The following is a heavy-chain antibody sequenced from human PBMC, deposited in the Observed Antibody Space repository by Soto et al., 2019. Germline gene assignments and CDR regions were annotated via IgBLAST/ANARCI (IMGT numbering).Heavy chain of an antibody. CDR1: GYTFTSYG. CDR2: ISAYNGNT. CDR3: ARDRPTGVNYGMDV. D-gene: IGHD7-27*01. V-gene: IGHV1-18*01. J-gene: IGHJ6*02. Sequence: GASVKVSCKASGYTFTSYGISWVRQAPGQGLEWMGWISAYNGNTNYAQKLQGRVTMTIDTSTSTAYMELRSLRSDDTAVYYCARDRPTGVNYGMDVWGQGTTVTVAS.